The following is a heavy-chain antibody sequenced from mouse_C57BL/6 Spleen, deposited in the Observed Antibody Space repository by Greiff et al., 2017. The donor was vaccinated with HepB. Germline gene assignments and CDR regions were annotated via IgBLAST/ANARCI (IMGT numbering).Heavy chain of an antibody. J-gene: IGHJ4*01. CDR2: IWTGGGT. CDR1: GFSLTSYA. CDR3: ARTYYSNYVGYYAMDY. Sequence: VNVVESGPGLVAPSQSLSITCTVSGFSLTSYAISWVRQPPGKGLEWLGVIWTGGGTNYNSALKSRLSISKDNSKSQAFLKMNSLQTDDTARYYCARTYYSNYVGYYAMDYWGQGTSVTVSS. D-gene: IGHD2-5*01. V-gene: IGHV2-9-1*01.